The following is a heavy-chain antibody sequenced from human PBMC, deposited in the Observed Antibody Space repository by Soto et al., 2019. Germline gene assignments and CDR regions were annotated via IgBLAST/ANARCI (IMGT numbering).Heavy chain of an antibody. CDR2: INAGNGNS. V-gene: IGHV1-3*01. CDR3: ASDYGSNWRL. J-gene: IGHJ4*02. CDR1: GFVSSNYN. Sequence: HAHLVQSGAEVKMPGDSVQVSCKASGFVSSNYNFHWVRQAPGQSLEWMGRINAGNGNSQYSQNFQGRVTFTSDASASTAFMELTNLRFEDRAMYYCASDYGSNWRLWGQGTLVSVSS. D-gene: IGHD6-19*01.